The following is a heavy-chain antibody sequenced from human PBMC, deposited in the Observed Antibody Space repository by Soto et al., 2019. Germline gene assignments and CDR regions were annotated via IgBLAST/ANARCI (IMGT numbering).Heavy chain of an antibody. D-gene: IGHD7-27*01. J-gene: IGHJ4*02. CDR2: MNPGTGET. V-gene: IGHV1-8*01. CDR3: TRAGDSGAWISN. Sequence: QVQLVQSGAKVKKPGASVKVSCKASGYTFTNNGINWVRQAAGQGLEWMGWMNPGTGETGYTGKFQGRLAMTRDTSITTAYMELTSLTSDDTAVYYCTRAGDSGAWISNWGQGTLVTVSS. CDR1: GYTFTNNG.